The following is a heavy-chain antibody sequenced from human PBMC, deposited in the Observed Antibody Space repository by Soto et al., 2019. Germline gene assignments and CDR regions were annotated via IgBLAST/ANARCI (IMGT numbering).Heavy chain of an antibody. CDR3: ARHTSGYSVNYMDV. CDR1: GGSISSISYY. J-gene: IGHJ6*03. V-gene: IGHV4-39*01. CDR2: IYYSGST. Sequence: SETLSLTCTVSGGSISSISYYWGCIRQPPGKGLEWIGSIYYSGSTYYNPSLKSRVTISVDTSKNQFSLKLSSVTAADTAVYYCARHTSGYSVNYMDVWGKGTTVTVSS. D-gene: IGHD6-13*01.